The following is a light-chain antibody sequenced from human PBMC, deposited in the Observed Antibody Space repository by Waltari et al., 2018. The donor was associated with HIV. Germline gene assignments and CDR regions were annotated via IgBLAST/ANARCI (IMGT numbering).Light chain of an antibody. V-gene: IGKV3-20*01. Sequence: SVLTQSTGTLSLSPGERATLSCRASQSVSSSYLAWYQQKPGQAPRLLIYGASSRATGIPDRFSGSGSGTDFTLTISRLEPEDFAVYYCQQYGSSPRTFGQGTKVEIK. CDR1: QSVSSSY. CDR3: QQYGSSPRT. CDR2: GAS. J-gene: IGKJ1*01.